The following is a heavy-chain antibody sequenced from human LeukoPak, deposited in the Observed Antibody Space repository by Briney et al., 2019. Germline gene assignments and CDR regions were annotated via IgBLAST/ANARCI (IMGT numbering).Heavy chain of an antibody. J-gene: IGHJ4*02. V-gene: IGHV3-23*01. CDR3: AKDQFGGSGWYYFDY. Sequence: GRSLRLSCAASGFTFSSYAMSWVRQAPGKGLEWVSAISGSGGSTYYADSVKGRFTISRDNSKNTLYLQMNSLRAEDTAVYYCAKDQFGGSGWYYFDYWGQGTLVTVSS. CDR2: ISGSGGST. D-gene: IGHD6-19*01. CDR1: GFTFSSYA.